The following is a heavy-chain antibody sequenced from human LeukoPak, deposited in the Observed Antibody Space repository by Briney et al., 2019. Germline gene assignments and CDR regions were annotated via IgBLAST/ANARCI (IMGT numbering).Heavy chain of an antibody. J-gene: IGHJ3*01. CDR1: GDTFSRNA. CDR2: ISGHGGST. Sequence: VGSLRLSCAASGDTFSRNAMSWVRETPGEGLEWVSNISGHGGSTYYADSVKGRFTLSRDNSKSNVYLQLNSMRAEATTVYYCAKDHRRCTWSYGDALDFWGQGTMVFVSS. V-gene: IGHV3-23*01. D-gene: IGHD1-7*01. CDR3: AKDHRRCTWSYGDALDF.